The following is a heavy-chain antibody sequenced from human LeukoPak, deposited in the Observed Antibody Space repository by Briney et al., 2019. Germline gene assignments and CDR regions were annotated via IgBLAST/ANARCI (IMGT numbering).Heavy chain of an antibody. D-gene: IGHD2-21*02. CDR1: GFTFSSYS. CDR2: INNDGSTT. V-gene: IGHV3-74*01. J-gene: IGHJ4*02. CDR3: ARENCGGDCNFDH. Sequence: GGSLRLSCAASGFTFSSYSMNWVRQAPGKGLVWVSRINNDGSTTSYADSVKGRFTISRDNAKNTLYLQMNSLRAEDTAVYYCARENCGGDCNFDHWGQGTLVMVSS.